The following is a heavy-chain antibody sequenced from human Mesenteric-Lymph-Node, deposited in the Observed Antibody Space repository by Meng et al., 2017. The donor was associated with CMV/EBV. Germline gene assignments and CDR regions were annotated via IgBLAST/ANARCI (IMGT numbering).Heavy chain of an antibody. CDR2: ISPRSGGT. D-gene: IGHD2-2*03. Sequence: SVKVSCKTPEYTFTGYYMNWVRQAPGQGLEWMGWISPRSGGTLYAQKLQGRVTMTRDTSITTAYLELSTLKSEDTAVYFCARDPLSGYFYFDYWGQGVPVTVSS. J-gene: IGHJ4*02. CDR3: ARDPLSGYFYFDY. V-gene: IGHV1-2*02. CDR1: EYTFTGYY.